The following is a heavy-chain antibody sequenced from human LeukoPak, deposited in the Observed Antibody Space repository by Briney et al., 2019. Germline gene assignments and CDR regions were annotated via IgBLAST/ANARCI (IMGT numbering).Heavy chain of an antibody. D-gene: IGHD3-22*01. CDR2: INHNGST. J-gene: IGHJ4*02. CDR1: GGSFSGYY. Sequence: SETLSLTCAVYGGSFSGYYWSWIRQPPGKGLEWIGEINHNGSTNYNPSLKSRVTISVDTSKNQFSLKLSSVTAADTAVYYCARSPYYYDSSGYYTYFDYWGQGTLVTVSS. CDR3: ARSPYYYDSSGYYTYFDY. V-gene: IGHV4-34*01.